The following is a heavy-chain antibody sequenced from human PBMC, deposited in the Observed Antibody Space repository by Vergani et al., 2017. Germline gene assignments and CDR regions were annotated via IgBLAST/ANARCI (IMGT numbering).Heavy chain of an antibody. D-gene: IGHD6-19*01. J-gene: IGHJ6*02. CDR1: GFTFSSYA. CDR3: ARPLHGRQWLGDGMDV. Sequence: QVQLVESGGGVVQPGRSLRLSCAASGFTFSSYAMHWVRQAPGKGLEWVAVISYDGSNKYYADSVKGRFTISRDNSKNTLYLQMNSLRAEDTAVYYCARPLHGRQWLGDGMDVWGQGTTVTVSS. V-gene: IGHV3-30*01. CDR2: ISYDGSNK.